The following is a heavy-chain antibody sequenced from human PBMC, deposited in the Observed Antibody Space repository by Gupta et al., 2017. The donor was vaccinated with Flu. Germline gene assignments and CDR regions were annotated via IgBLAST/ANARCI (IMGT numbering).Heavy chain of an antibody. D-gene: IGHD3-22*01. Sequence: EVQLVESGGGLVQPGGSLRLSCAASGFTFSSYWMHGVRQAPGKGLVWVSRINSDGSSTSDADSVKGRLTISRDNAKHTLYLQMNSLRAEDTAGYYCAREEHYDDSSGLYYDGMDVWGQGTTGTVS. J-gene: IGHJ6*02. CDR3: AREEHYDDSSGLYYDGMDV. CDR1: GFTFSSYW. V-gene: IGHV3-74*01. CDR2: INSDGSST.